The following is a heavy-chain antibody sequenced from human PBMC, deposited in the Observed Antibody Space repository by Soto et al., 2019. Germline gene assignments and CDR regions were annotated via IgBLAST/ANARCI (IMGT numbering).Heavy chain of an antibody. CDR3: AKDDSYYDILTSYRANWFDP. CDR1: GFTFSSYG. CDR2: ISYDGSNK. Sequence: GGSLRLSCAASGFTFSSYGMHWVRQAPGKGLEWVAVISYDGSNKYYADSVKGRFTISRDNSKNTLYLQMNSLRAEDTAVYYCAKDDSYYDILTSYRANWFDPWGQGTLVTVSS. V-gene: IGHV3-30*18. D-gene: IGHD3-9*01. J-gene: IGHJ5*02.